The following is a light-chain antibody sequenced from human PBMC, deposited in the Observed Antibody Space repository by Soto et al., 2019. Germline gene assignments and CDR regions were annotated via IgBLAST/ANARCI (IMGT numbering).Light chain of an antibody. J-gene: IGLJ1*01. Sequence: QSVLTQPPSVSGAPGQRVTISCTGSSSNIGEGYDVHWYQQFPGAAPKLLIYGGNNRPSGVPDRFSASKSDTSAALTITGLQAEDEADYYCQSYDSSLSGLFVFGSGTKVTVL. CDR2: GGN. CDR3: QSYDSSLSGLFV. V-gene: IGLV1-40*01. CDR1: SSNIGEGYD.